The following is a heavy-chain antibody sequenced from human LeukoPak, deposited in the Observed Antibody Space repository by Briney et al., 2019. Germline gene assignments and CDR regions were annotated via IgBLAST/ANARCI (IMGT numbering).Heavy chain of an antibody. CDR1: GGSISSGDYY. CDR3: VAHQWGSSWYSDYGMDV. J-gene: IGHJ6*02. V-gene: IGHV4-30-4*01. CDR2: IYYSGST. D-gene: IGHD6-13*01. Sequence: SETLSLTCTVSGGSISSGDYYWSWIRQPPGKGLEWIGYIYYSGSTYYNPSLKSRVTISVDTSKNQFSLKLSSVTAADTAVYYCVAHQWGSSWYSDYGMDVWGQGTTVTVSS.